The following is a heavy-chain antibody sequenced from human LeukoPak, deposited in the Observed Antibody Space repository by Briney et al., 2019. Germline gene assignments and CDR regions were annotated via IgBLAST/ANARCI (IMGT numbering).Heavy chain of an antibody. J-gene: IGHJ2*01. CDR2: IIPIFGTA. Sequence: SVKVSCRASGGTFTSYAIRWVRQAPGQGLEWMGGIIPIFGTANYAQKFQGRVTITTDESTSTAYMELSSLRSEDTAVYYCARDGGTVGGKKSYWYFDLWGRGTLVTVSS. CDR1: GGTFTSYA. D-gene: IGHD4-23*01. CDR3: ARDGGTVGGKKSYWYFDL. V-gene: IGHV1-69*05.